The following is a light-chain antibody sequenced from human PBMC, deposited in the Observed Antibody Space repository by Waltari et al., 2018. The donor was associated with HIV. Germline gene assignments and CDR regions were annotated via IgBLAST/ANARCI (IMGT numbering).Light chain of an antibody. J-gene: IGLJ3*02. CDR3: CSYAGNYPVL. CDR1: SSDVGGYNY. V-gene: IGLV2-11*01. Sequence: QSALTQPRSVSGSPGQSVTISCTGTSSDVGGYNYVSWYQQNPDKAPKFISYDVTKRPAGVPDRFSGSKSGNTASLTSSGLQAEDEADYYCCSYAGNYPVLFGGGTKLTVL. CDR2: DVT.